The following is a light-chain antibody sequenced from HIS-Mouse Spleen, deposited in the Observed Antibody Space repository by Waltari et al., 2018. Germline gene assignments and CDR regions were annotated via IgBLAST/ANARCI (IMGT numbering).Light chain of an antibody. J-gene: IGLJ3*02. CDR3: AAWDDSLSGPV. CDR2: RNN. CDR1: SSNIGSNY. Sequence: QSVLTQPPSASGTPGQRVTISCSGSSSNIGSNYVYWYQQLPGTAPKRRIYRNNQRPSGVPDRFSGSKSGTSASLAISGLRSEDEADYYCAAWDDSLSGPVFGGGTKLTVL. V-gene: IGLV1-47*01.